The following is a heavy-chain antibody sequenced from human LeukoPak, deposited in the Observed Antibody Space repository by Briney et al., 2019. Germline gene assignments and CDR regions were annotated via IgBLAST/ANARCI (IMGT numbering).Heavy chain of an antibody. V-gene: IGHV4-38-2*02. D-gene: IGHD6-6*01. CDR1: GYSISSGYY. CDR2: IYYSGST. J-gene: IGHJ4*02. CDR3: ARTTDGAALFDY. Sequence: SETLSLTCTVSGYSISSGYYWGWIRQPPGKGLEWIGSIYYSGSTYYNPSLKSRVTISVDTSKNQFSLKLSSVTAADTAVYYCARTTDGAALFDYWGQGTLVTVSS.